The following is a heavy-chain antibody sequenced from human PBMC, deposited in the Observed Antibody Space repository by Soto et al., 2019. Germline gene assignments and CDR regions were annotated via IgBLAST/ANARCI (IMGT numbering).Heavy chain of an antibody. V-gene: IGHV1-69*01. J-gene: IGHJ6*02. CDR2: IIPIFGTA. CDR1: GGTFSSYA. CDR3: ARFGAANRTYYYYGMDV. Sequence: QVQLVQSGAEVKKPGSSVKVSCKASGGTFSSYAISWVRQAPGQGLEWMGGIIPIFGTANYAQKFQGRVTITADESASTAYMELSSLRSEDTAVYYCARFGAANRTYYYYGMDVWGQGTTVTVSS. D-gene: IGHD3-3*01.